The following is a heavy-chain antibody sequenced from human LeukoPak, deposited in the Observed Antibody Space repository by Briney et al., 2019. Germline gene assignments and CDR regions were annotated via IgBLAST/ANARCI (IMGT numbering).Heavy chain of an antibody. Sequence: AGGSLRLSCAASGFTFSSYWMRWVRHAPGKGLVWVSRINSDGSSTSYADSVKGRFTISRDNAKNTLYLQMNSLRAEDTAVYYCARDYYDSSGYYYYWGQGTLVTVSS. CDR3: ARDYYDSSGYYYY. V-gene: IGHV3-74*01. CDR1: GFTFSSYW. CDR2: INSDGSST. J-gene: IGHJ4*02. D-gene: IGHD3-22*01.